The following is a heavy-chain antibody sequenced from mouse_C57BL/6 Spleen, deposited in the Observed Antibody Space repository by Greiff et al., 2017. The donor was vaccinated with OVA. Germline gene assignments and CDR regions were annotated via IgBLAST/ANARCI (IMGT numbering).Heavy chain of an antibody. V-gene: IGHV1-66*01. J-gene: IGHJ4*01. CDR1: GYSFTSYY. D-gene: IGHD2-4*01. CDR2: IYPGSGNT. Sequence: VQLQQSGPELVKPGASVKISCKASGYSFTSYYIHWVKQRPGQGLEWIGWIYPGSGNTKYNEKFKGKATLTADTSSSTAYMQLSSLTSEDSAVYYCARGHYDYGGYAMDYWGQGTSVTVSS. CDR3: ARGHYDYGGYAMDY.